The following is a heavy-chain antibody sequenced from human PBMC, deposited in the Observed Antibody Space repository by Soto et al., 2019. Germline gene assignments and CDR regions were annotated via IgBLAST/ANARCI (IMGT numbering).Heavy chain of an antibody. CDR2: ISFDGSTQ. Sequence: VQLLESGGGVAQPGRSLRLSCRASGFGFSSSGMLWVRQAPGKGPEWVAFISFDGSTQYYADSVRGRFTISRDNSENTLYLQLDTLRVEDTAMYYCAREGVFGLVKIIPPDYWGQGAQVTVSA. D-gene: IGHD3-3*01. J-gene: IGHJ4*02. V-gene: IGHV3-30*03. CDR1: GFGFSSSG. CDR3: AREGVFGLVKIIPPDY.